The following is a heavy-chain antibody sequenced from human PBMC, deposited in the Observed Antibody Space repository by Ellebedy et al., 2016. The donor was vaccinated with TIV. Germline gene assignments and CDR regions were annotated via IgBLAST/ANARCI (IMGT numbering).Heavy chain of an antibody. Sequence: GESLKISCAASGFTFSSYAMSWVRQAPGKGLEWVSAISGSGGSTYYADSVKGRFTISRDNSKNTLYLQMNSLRAEDTAVYYCAKLTPLYYDSSGYYGYFDYWGQGTLVTVSS. V-gene: IGHV3-23*01. CDR2: ISGSGGST. CDR1: GFTFSSYA. CDR3: AKLTPLYYDSSGYYGYFDY. D-gene: IGHD3-22*01. J-gene: IGHJ4*02.